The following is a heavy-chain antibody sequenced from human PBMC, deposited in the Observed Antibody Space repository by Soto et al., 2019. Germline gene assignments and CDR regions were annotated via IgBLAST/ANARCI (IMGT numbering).Heavy chain of an antibody. CDR3: ARDESATDAFDI. CDR1: GGSISSGGYY. J-gene: IGHJ3*02. CDR2: IYYSGTT. V-gene: IGHV4-31*03. Sequence: QVQLQESGPGLVKPSQTLSLTCTVSGGSISSGGYYWSWIRQNPGKVLEWIGYIYYSGTTNYNPSLKSRITISVDTSKNQFSLKLNSMTAADTAVYYCARDESATDAFDIWGQGTMVTVSS. D-gene: IGHD5-12*01.